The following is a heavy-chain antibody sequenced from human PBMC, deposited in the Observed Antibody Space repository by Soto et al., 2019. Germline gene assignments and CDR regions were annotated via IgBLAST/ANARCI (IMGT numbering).Heavy chain of an antibody. CDR1: GYTFTSYG. J-gene: IGHJ5*02. D-gene: IGHD3-9*01. CDR3: ARDGDAVYDILTGYSNWFDP. Sequence: QVQLVQSGAEVKKPGASVTVSCKASGYTFTSYGISWVRQAPGQGLEWMGWISAYNGNTNYAQKLQGRVTMTTDTSTSTAYMELRSLRSDDTAVYYCARDGDAVYDILTGYSNWFDPWGQGTLVTVSS. V-gene: IGHV1-18*01. CDR2: ISAYNGNT.